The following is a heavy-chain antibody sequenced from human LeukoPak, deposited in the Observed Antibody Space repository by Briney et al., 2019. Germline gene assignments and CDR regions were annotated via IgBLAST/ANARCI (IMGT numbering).Heavy chain of an antibody. CDR3: ASTKGYYFDY. CDR1: GYSISSGYY. CDR2: IYHSGST. D-gene: IGHD3-3*01. V-gene: IGHV4-38-2*02. J-gene: IGHJ4*02. Sequence: PSETLSLTCTVSGYSISSGYYWGWIRQPPGKGLEWIGSIYHSGSTYYNPSLKSRVTISVDTSKNQFSLKLSSVTAADTAVYYCASTKGYYFDYWGQGTLVTVSS.